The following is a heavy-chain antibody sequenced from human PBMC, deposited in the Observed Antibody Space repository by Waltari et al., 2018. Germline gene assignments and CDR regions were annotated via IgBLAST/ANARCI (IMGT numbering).Heavy chain of an antibody. CDR3: ARVRPDCSSTSCYYYYYGMDV. D-gene: IGHD2-2*01. V-gene: IGHV3-21*01. J-gene: IGHJ6*02. CDR2: ISSSSSYI. Sequence: EVQLVESGGGLVKPGGSLRLSCAASGFTFSSYSMNWARQAPGKGLEWVSSISSSSSYIYYADSVKGRFTISRDNAKNSLYLQMNSLRAEDTAVYYCARVRPDCSSTSCYYYYYGMDVWGQGTTVTVSS. CDR1: GFTFSSYS.